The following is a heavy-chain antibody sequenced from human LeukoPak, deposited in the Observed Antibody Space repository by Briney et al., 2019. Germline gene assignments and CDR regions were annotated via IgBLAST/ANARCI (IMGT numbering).Heavy chain of an antibody. CDR1: GYTFTGYY. CDR3: ARSAYCGGDCYSYYFDY. J-gene: IGHJ4*02. Sequence: ASVKVSCKASGYTFTGYYMHWVRQAPGQGLEWMGWINPNNGGANYAHKFQGRVTMTRDTSISTAYMELSRLRSDDTAVYYCARSAYCGGDCYSYYFDYWGQGTLVTVSS. D-gene: IGHD2-21*02. V-gene: IGHV1-2*02. CDR2: INPNNGGA.